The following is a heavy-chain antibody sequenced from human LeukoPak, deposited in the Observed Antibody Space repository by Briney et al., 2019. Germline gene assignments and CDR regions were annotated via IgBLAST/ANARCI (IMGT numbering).Heavy chain of an antibody. CDR1: GGSISSYY. V-gene: IGHV4-59*08. CDR2: IYYSGST. Sequence: SETLSLTCTVSGGSISSYYWSWIRQPPGKGLEWIGYIYYSGSTNYNPSLKSRVTISVDTSKNQFSLKLSSVTAADTAVYYCARGIFSSSWYGAFDIWGQGTMVTVSS. J-gene: IGHJ3*02. CDR3: ARGIFSSSWYGAFDI. D-gene: IGHD6-13*01.